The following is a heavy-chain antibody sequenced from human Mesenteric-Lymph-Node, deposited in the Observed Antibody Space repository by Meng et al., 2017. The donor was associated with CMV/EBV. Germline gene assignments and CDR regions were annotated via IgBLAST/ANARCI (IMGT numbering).Heavy chain of an antibody. CDR2: ISGSGGST. CDR1: GFTFNSYA. CDR3: AKRIAAALGKNYYYGMDV. V-gene: IGHV3-23*01. D-gene: IGHD6-13*01. Sequence: GGSLRLSCVASGFTFNSYAMSWVRQAPGKGLEWVSAISGSGGSTYYADSVKGRFTISRDNSKNTLYLQMNSLRAEDTAVYYCAKRIAAALGKNYYYGMDVWGQGTTVTVSS. J-gene: IGHJ6*02.